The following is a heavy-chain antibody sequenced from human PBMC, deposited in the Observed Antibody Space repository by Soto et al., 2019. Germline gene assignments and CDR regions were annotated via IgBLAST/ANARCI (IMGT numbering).Heavy chain of an antibody. CDR2: GSGSADST. J-gene: IGHJ2*01. Sequence: EAQLLESGGGLAQPGGSLRLSCAASGFTFSIYTMHWVRQTPGRGLEWVPGGSGSADSTDYPDALRGRFSISIENAKNTVDLQIDSLTAEDAAVYYCVKQGFYWYFDIWGRGTLVTVSS. CDR3: VKQGFYWYFDI. V-gene: IGHV3-23*01. CDR1: GFTFSIYT.